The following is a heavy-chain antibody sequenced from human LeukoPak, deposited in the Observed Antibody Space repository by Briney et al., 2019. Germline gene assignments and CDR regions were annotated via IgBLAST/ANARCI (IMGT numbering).Heavy chain of an antibody. Sequence: ASVEVSCKASGYTFTGYYMHWVRQAPGQGLEWVGWINPNSGGTNYAQKFQGRVTMTRDTSISTAYMELSRLRSDDTAVYYCARATWSGYYRVHRFDPWGQGTLVTVSS. D-gene: IGHD3-3*01. CDR1: GYTFTGYY. V-gene: IGHV1-2*02. J-gene: IGHJ5*02. CDR3: ARATWSGYYRVHRFDP. CDR2: INPNSGGT.